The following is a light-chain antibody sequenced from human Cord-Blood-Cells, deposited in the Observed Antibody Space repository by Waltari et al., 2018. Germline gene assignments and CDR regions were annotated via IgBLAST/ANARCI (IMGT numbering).Light chain of an antibody. V-gene: IGLV1-44*01. CDR3: AAGDDSRNGPC. Sequence: QSVLTQPPSASGTPGPRVTISCSGSSSNIGSNTVNWYKQLPGTAPQLLIYSHNPRRSGVRDRSSGACSGSSASLGLSGRQSEDEAEYYGAAGDDSRNGPCLGTGPKVTV. J-gene: IGLJ1*01. CDR2: SHN. CDR1: SSNIGSNT.